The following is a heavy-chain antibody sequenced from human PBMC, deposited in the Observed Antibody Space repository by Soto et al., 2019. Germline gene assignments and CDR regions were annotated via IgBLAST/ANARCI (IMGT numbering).Heavy chain of an antibody. J-gene: IGHJ4*02. CDR2: INHSGST. CDR3: ARGRYRCSSTSCYAPFAY. Sequence: QVQLQQWGAGLLKPSETLSLTCAVYGGSFSGYYWSWIRQPPGKGLEWIGEINHSGSTNYTPSLTICGTISVDTSMNQCSRVRSSVTASAMAVYCCARGRYRCSSTSCYAPFAYWGQGTLDTVSS. V-gene: IGHV4-34*01. D-gene: IGHD2-2*01. CDR1: GGSFSGYY.